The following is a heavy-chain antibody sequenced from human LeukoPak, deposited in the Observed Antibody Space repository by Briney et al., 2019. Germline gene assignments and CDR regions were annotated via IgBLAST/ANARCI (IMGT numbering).Heavy chain of an antibody. V-gene: IGHV3-74*01. CDR3: ANPPRPGGKAYSYGGVYGMDV. D-gene: IGHD5-18*01. CDR1: GFTFSNYW. CDR2: IKSDGSGT. Sequence: AGGSLRLSCAASGFTFSNYWMHWVRQAPGKGLVWVSRIKSDGSGTSYADSVKGRFTISRDNAKNTLYLQMNSLRPEDTAVYFCANPPRPGGKAYSYGGVYGMDVWGQGTTVTVSS. J-gene: IGHJ6*02.